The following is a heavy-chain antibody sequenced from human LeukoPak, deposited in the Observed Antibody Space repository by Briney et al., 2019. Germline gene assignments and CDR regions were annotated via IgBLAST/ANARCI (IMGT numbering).Heavy chain of an antibody. CDR1: GGSISSGGYY. J-gene: IGHJ4*02. CDR2: IYYSGST. Sequence: SETLSLTCTVSGGSISSGGYYWSWIRQHPGKGLEWIGYIYYSGSTYYNPSLKSRVTISVDTSKNQFSLKLSSVTAADTAVYYCARAVESAATLFDYWGQGTWSPSPQ. CDR3: ARAVESAATLFDY. V-gene: IGHV4-31*03. D-gene: IGHD2-15*01.